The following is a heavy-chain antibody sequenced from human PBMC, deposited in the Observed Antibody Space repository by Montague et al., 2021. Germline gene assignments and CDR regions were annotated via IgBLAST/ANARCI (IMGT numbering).Heavy chain of an antibody. J-gene: IGHJ5*02. CDR1: GGSIRSYY. CDR2: IYYSGST. V-gene: IGHV4-59*01. Sequence: SETLSLTCTISGGSIRSYYWNWIRQPPGKGLELIGYIYYSGSTNYNPSLKSRVNISLDTSNYQFSLNLRFVTAADTAVYYCARALAARWWFDPWGQGTLVTVSS. CDR3: ARALAARWWFDP. D-gene: IGHD6-6*01.